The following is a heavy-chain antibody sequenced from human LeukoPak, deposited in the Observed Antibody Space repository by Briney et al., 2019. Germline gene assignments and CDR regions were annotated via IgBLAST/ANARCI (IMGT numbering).Heavy chain of an antibody. D-gene: IGHD2-2*01. CDR2: ISSSSSYI. Sequence: GGSLRLSCAASGFTFSSYSMNWVRQAPGKGLEWVSSISSSSSYIYYADSVKGRFTISRDNAKNSLYLQMNSLRAEDTAVYYCARDNIAVVPAAMTAHNWFDPWGQGTLVTVSS. V-gene: IGHV3-21*01. J-gene: IGHJ5*02. CDR1: GFTFSSYS. CDR3: ARDNIAVVPAAMTAHNWFDP.